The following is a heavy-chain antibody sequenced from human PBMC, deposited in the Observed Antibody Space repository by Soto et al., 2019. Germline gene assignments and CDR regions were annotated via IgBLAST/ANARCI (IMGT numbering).Heavy chain of an antibody. D-gene: IGHD1-26*01. CDR1: GFTFSNVW. Sequence: ELRLVESGGGLVKPGGSLRLSCAASGFTFSNVWMSWVRQAPGKGLEWVGRVKSKSDGATTDYAAPVKGRFTVSRDDSQNTLSLQMDSLKIEDTAVYFCTTAAGGMWGADYWGQGTPVTVSS. CDR2: VKSKSDGATT. V-gene: IGHV3-15*01. J-gene: IGHJ4*02. CDR3: TTAAGGMWGADY.